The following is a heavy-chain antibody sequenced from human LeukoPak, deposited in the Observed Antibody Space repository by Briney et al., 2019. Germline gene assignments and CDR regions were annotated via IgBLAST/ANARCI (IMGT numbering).Heavy chain of an antibody. CDR2: IASSSSAI. CDR1: GFTFSGYS. V-gene: IGHV3-48*01. CDR3: ARVRGSYHFDY. J-gene: IGHJ4*02. D-gene: IGHD1-26*01. Sequence: GGSLRLSCAASGFTFSGYSMNWVRQAPGKGLEWVSYIASSSSAIYYADSVKGRFTISRDNARNSLYLQMNSLRAEDTAVYYCARVRGSYHFDYWGQGTLVTVSS.